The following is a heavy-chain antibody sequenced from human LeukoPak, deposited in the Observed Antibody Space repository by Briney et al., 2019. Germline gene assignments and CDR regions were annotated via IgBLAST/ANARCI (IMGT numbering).Heavy chain of an antibody. V-gene: IGHV4-30-2*03. CDR1: GGSISSGGYS. Sequence: SETLSLTCAVSGGSISSGGYSWSWIRQPPGKGLEWIGYIYDVGSTYYNPSLKSRVTISVDTSKNQFSLKLSSVTAADTAVYYCARHSGSYLNYYGMDVWGQGTTVTVSS. CDR2: IYDVGST. CDR3: ARHSGSYLNYYGMDV. D-gene: IGHD1-26*01. J-gene: IGHJ6*02.